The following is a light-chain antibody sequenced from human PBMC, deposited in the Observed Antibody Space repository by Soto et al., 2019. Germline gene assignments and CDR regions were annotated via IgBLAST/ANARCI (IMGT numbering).Light chain of an antibody. CDR2: DAS. J-gene: IGKJ5*01. Sequence: EIVLAESPATLSLSPGERATLSCRASQGVTSYLAWFQQKPGQAPRLLIYDASSRATGIPARFSGSGSGTDFTLTISSLEPEDFAVYYCQQRNNWPPEITFGQGTRLEIK. CDR3: QQRNNWPPEIT. CDR1: QGVTSY. V-gene: IGKV3-11*01.